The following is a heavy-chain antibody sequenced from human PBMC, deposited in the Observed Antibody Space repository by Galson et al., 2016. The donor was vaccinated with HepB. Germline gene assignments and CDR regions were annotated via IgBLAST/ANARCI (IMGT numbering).Heavy chain of an antibody. Sequence: SLRLSCAASGFSFSTSGMSWVRQTTGRGLEWVSGITAGGGTTHYADSVKGRFTISRDNSNNTRYSYMNSLRAGDTAVYYCGKHGGFDYWGQGALVTVSS. CDR2: ITAGGGTT. J-gene: IGHJ4*02. V-gene: IGHV3-23*01. CDR3: GKHGGFDY. CDR1: GFSFSTSG. D-gene: IGHD3-16*01.